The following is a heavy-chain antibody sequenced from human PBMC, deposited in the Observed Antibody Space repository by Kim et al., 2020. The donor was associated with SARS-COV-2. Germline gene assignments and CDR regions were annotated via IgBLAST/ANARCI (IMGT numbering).Heavy chain of an antibody. J-gene: IGHJ4*02. V-gene: IGHV4-31*03. CDR2: IYYSGST. CDR3: ERGLGGKEIHY. Sequence: SETLSLTCTVSGGSISSGDYYWSWIRQHPGKGLEWIGYIYYSGSTYYNPSLRGRVTISVDTSKNQFSLKLSSVTDADTAVYYCERGLGGKEIHYWGQGT. CDR1: GGSISSGDYY. D-gene: IGHD3-16*01.